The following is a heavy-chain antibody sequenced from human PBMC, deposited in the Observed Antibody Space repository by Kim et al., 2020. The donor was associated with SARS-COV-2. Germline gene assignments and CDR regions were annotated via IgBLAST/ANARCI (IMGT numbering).Heavy chain of an antibody. D-gene: IGHD3-10*01. Sequence: GGSLRLSCAASGFTFSSYGMHWVRQAPGKGLEWVAVISYDGSNKYYADSVKGRFTISRDNSKNTLYLQMNSLRAEDTAVYYCAKDMGDGSGSYNYYYGMDVWGQGTTVTVSS. J-gene: IGHJ6*02. V-gene: IGHV3-30*18. CDR1: GFTFSSYG. CDR3: AKDMGDGSGSYNYYYGMDV. CDR2: ISYDGSNK.